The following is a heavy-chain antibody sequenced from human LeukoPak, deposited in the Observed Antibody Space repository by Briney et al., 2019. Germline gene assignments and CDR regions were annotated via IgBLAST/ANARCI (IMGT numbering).Heavy chain of an antibody. CDR2: INHSGST. CDR1: GGSFSGYY. D-gene: IGHD2/OR15-2a*01. Sequence: SETLSLTCAVYGGSFSGYYWSWIRQPPGKGLEWIGEINHSGSTYYNPSLKSRVTISVDTSKNQFSLKLSSVTAADTAVYYCARGSDDVYGYWGQGTLVTVSS. V-gene: IGHV4-34*09. CDR3: ARGSDDVYGY. J-gene: IGHJ4*02.